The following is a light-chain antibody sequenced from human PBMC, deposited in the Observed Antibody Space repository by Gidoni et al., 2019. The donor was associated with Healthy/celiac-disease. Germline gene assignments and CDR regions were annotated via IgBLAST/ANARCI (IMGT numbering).Light chain of an antibody. Sequence: SSELTQPPPVSVSPGQTASITCSGDKLGDKYACWYQQKPGQSPVLVIYQDSKRPAGIPERFSGSNSGNTATLTISGTQAMDEADYYCQAWDSSTAVVFGGGTKLTVL. CDR1: KLGDKY. V-gene: IGLV3-1*01. J-gene: IGLJ2*01. CDR2: QDS. CDR3: QAWDSSTAVV.